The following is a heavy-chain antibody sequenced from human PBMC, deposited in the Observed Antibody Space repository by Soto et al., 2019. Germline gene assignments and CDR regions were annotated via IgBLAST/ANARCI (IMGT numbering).Heavy chain of an antibody. CDR3: ARSDSSGYPIAPFDY. J-gene: IGHJ4*02. V-gene: IGHV1-18*01. CDR2: ISAYNGNT. Sequence: ASVKVSCKASGYTFTSYGISWVRQAPGQGLEWMGWISAYNGNTNYAQKLQGRVTMTTDTSTSTAYMELRSLRSDDTAVYYCARSDSSGYPIAPFDYWGQGTLVNRLL. CDR1: GYTFTSYG. D-gene: IGHD3-22*01.